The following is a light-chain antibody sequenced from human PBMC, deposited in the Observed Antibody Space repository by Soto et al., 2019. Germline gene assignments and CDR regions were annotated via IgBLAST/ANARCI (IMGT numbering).Light chain of an antibody. CDR3: QQTYITPLT. J-gene: IGKJ4*01. V-gene: IGKV1-39*01. Sequence: DIQMTQSPSSLSASIGDRVTITCRASQTVNNYLNWYQHIPGKAPKLLIYGASSLQGGVPSRFSGTASGTDFTLTISNLQPEDFATYYCQQTYITPLTFGGGTKVDI. CDR1: QTVNNY. CDR2: GAS.